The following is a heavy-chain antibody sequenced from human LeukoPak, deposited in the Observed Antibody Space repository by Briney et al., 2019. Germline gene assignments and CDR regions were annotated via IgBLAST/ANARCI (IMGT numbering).Heavy chain of an antibody. J-gene: IGHJ6*04. CDR1: GFTFTNYW. V-gene: IGHV3-7*01. D-gene: IGHD3-10*02. Sequence: GGSLRLSCRASGFTFTNYWMNWVRQAPGKGLEWVANINKDGSEKNYVDSMKGRFTISRDNAKNSLYLQMNSLRAEDTAVYYCAELGITMIGGVWGKGTTVTISS. CDR2: INKDGSEK. CDR3: AELGITMIGGV.